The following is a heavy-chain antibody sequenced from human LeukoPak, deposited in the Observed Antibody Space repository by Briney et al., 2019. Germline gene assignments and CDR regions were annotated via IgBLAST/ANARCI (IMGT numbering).Heavy chain of an antibody. D-gene: IGHD5-18*01. J-gene: IGHJ6*02. CDR2: IIPILGIA. CDR3: ARLPPGNYYYYGMDV. CDR1: GYTFTGYY. Sequence: SVKVSCKASGYTFTGYYMHWVRQAPGQGLEWMGRIIPILGIANYAQKFQGRVTITADKSTSTAYMELSSLRSEDTAVYYCARLPPGNYYYYGMDVWGQGTTVTVSS. V-gene: IGHV1-69*02.